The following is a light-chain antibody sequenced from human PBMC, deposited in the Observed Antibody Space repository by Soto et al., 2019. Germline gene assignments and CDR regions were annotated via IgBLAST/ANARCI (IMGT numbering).Light chain of an antibody. V-gene: IGKV3-15*01. CDR2: GAS. J-gene: IGKJ3*01. Sequence: EIVKTQSPATLSVSPGERVTLSCRASQSVSSSLAWYQQKPGQAPRLLIYGASTKATGIPARFSGSGSGTEFTLTISSLQSEDFAVYYCQQYNNWPPFTFGPGTKVDIK. CDR3: QQYNNWPPFT. CDR1: QSVSSS.